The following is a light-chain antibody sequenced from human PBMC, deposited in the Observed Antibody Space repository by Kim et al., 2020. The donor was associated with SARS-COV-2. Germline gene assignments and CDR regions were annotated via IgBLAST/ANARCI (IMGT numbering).Light chain of an antibody. Sequence: EIVLTQSPATLSLSPGERATLSCRASQSISTYLAWYQQKPGQVPRLLFYDASNRATGIPARFSGSGSGTDFTLTISSLEPEDFAIYYFQQRSNWARLTSGQGTKVYIK. CDR3: QQRSNWARLT. J-gene: IGKJ1*01. CDR1: QSISTY. CDR2: DAS. V-gene: IGKV3-11*01.